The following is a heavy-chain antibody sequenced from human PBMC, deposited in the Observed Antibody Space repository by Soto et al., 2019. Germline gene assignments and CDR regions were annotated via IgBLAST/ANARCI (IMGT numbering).Heavy chain of an antibody. D-gene: IGHD3-22*01. Sequence: SGPTLVNPTQTLTLTCTFSGFSLSTSGMCVSWIRQPPGKALEWLALIDWDDDKYYSTSLKTRLTISKDTSKNQVVLTMTNMDPVDTATYYCARRNYYDSSGYSLAIDYWGQGTLVTVSS. V-gene: IGHV2-70*01. CDR3: ARRNYYDSSGYSLAIDY. CDR2: IDWDDDK. J-gene: IGHJ4*02. CDR1: GFSLSTSGMC.